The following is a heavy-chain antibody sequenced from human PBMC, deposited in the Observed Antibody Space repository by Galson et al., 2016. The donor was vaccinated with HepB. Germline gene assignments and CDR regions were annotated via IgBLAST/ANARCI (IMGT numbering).Heavy chain of an antibody. D-gene: IGHD3-10*02. CDR3: LGSGSQSL. J-gene: IGHJ4*02. CDR1: GFTFSTYS. CDR2: IIGDSTTI. Sequence: SLRLSCAASGFTFSTYSLNWVRQAPGKGLEWVAYIIGDSTTISYADSAKGRFTISRDNVKNSLYLQMNSLRDEDTAIYYCLGSGSQSLWGQGTLVAVSS. V-gene: IGHV3-48*02.